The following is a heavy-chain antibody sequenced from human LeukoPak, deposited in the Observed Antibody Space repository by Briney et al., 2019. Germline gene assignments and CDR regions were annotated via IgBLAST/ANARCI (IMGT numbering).Heavy chain of an antibody. CDR1: GFTFSSYS. CDR3: VRDFSTVTTAYLHH. D-gene: IGHD4-17*01. Sequence: KPGGSLRLSCAASGFTFSSYSMNWVRQAPGKGLEWVSSISSSSSHIYYADSVKGRFTIFRDDAKNSLFLQMDSLRVEDTAMYYCVRDFSTVTTAYLHHWGQGTLVTVSS. J-gene: IGHJ1*01. V-gene: IGHV3-21*04. CDR2: ISSSSSHI.